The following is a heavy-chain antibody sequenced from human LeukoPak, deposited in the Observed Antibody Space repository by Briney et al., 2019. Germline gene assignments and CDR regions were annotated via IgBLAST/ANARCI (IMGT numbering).Heavy chain of an antibody. CDR2: MNPNSGNT. D-gene: IGHD3-9*01. J-gene: IGHJ6*03. Sequence: ASVKVSCKASGYTFTSYDINWVRQATGQGLEWMGWMNPNSGNTGYAQKFQGRVTITRNTSISTAYMELSSLRSEDTAVYYCARLFGERLRYFDWLLAPRYYYYMDVWGKGTTVTVSS. CDR3: ARLFGERLRYFDWLLAPRYYYYMDV. V-gene: IGHV1-8*03. CDR1: GYTFTSYD.